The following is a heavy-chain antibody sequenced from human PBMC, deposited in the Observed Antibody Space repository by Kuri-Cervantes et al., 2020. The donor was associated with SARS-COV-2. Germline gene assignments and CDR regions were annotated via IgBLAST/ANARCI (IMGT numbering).Heavy chain of an antibody. CDR2: ISSSGGTI. CDR3: ARDKGIIGYCTNDVCGPLFDY. V-gene: IGHV3-48*02. Sequence: GGSLRLSCAASVFTFSSYGMHWVRQAPGKGLEWVSYISSSGGTIYYADSVKGRFTITRDNAKNSLYLQTNSLRDEDTAVYYCARDKGIIGYCTNDVCGPLFDYWGQGTLVTVSS. D-gene: IGHD2-8*01. J-gene: IGHJ4*02. CDR1: VFTFSSYG.